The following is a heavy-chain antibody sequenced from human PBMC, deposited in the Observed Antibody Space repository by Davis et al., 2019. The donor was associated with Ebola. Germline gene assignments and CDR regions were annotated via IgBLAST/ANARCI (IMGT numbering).Heavy chain of an antibody. CDR2: ISSDGSST. CDR1: GFTFSNYW. CDR3: ARDSGSYYQWFDP. Sequence: GESLKISCAASGFTFSNYWMHWVRQAPGKGLVWVSRISSDGSSTTYADSVKGRFTISRDNAKNTLYLQMNSLRAEDTAVYYCARDSGSYYQWFDPWGQGTLVTVSS. V-gene: IGHV3-74*01. J-gene: IGHJ5*02. D-gene: IGHD1-26*01.